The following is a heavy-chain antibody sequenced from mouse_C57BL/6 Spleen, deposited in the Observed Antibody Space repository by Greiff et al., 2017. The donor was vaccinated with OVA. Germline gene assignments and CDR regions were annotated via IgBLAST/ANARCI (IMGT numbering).Heavy chain of an antibody. CDR3: ARSANRDHYAMDY. D-gene: IGHD4-1*01. V-gene: IGHV1-81*01. J-gene: IGHJ4*01. CDR2: IYPRSGNT. Sequence: VQLQQSGAELARPGASVKLSCKASGYTFTSYGISWVKQRTGQGLEWIGEIYPRSGNTYYNEKFKGKATLTADKSSSTAYMELRSLTSEDSAVYFCARSANRDHYAMDYWGQGTSVTVSS. CDR1: GYTFTSYG.